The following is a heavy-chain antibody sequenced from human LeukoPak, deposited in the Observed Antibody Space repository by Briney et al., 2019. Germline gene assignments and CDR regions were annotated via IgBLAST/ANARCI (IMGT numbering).Heavy chain of an antibody. CDR1: GFTFSSYA. V-gene: IGHV3-48*04. Sequence: TGGSLRLSCAASGFTFSSYAMSWVRQAPGKGLEWVSYISSSGSTIYYADSVKGRFTISRDNAKNSLYLQMNSLRAEDTAVYYCARESFQEYYFDYWGQGTLVTVSS. CDR3: ARESFQEYYFDY. J-gene: IGHJ4*02. D-gene: IGHD3-16*01. CDR2: ISSSGSTI.